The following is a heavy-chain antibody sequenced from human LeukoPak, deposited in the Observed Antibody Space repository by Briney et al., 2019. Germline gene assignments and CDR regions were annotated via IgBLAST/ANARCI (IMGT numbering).Heavy chain of an antibody. CDR1: GFTFSSYS. D-gene: IGHD5-24*01. CDR3: ARDSYRDGGIYGY. J-gene: IGHJ4*02. Sequence: GGSLRLSCAASGFTFSSYSMNWVRQAPGKGLEWVSSISSSSSYIYYADSVKGQFTISRDNAKNSLYLQMNSLRAEDTAVYYCARDSYRDGGIYGYWGQGTLVTVSS. V-gene: IGHV3-21*01. CDR2: ISSSSSYI.